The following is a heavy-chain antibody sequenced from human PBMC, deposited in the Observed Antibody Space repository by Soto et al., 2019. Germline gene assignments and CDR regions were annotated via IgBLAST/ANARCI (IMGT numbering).Heavy chain of an antibody. J-gene: IGHJ3*02. CDR1: GFTFSSYG. V-gene: IGHV3-33*01. CDR3: ARGGTTVVTDDAFDI. CDR2: IWYDGSNK. Sequence: GGSLRLSCAPSGFTFSSYGMRWARQAPGKGLEWVAVIWYDGSNKVYADSVKGRFTISRDNSKNTLYLQMNSLRAEVTAVYYCARGGTTVVTDDAFDIWGQGTMVTVSS. D-gene: IGHD4-17*01.